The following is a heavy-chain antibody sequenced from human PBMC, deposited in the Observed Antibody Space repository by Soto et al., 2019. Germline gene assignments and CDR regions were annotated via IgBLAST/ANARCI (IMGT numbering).Heavy chain of an antibody. D-gene: IGHD4-17*01. Sequence: PGWSLRLSCAASGFTFSSYEMDWVRQAPGKGLEWVSYISSSGSTIYYADSVKGRFTISRDNAKNSPYLQMNSLRAEDTAVYYYARNFGYGVQWSDDWGQGTLVIVSS. V-gene: IGHV3-48*03. CDR2: ISSSGSTI. CDR3: ARNFGYGVQWSDD. J-gene: IGHJ4*02. CDR1: GFTFSSYE.